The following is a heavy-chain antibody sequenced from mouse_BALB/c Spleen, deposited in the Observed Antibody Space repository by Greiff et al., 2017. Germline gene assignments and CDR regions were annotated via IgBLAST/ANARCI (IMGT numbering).Heavy chain of an antibody. Sequence: EVKLVESGGGLVQPGGSMKLSCVASGFTFSSYWMSWVRQSPEKGLEWVAEIRLKSDNYATHYAESVKGKFTISRDDSKSRLYLQMNSLRAEDTGIYYCTRSRYAMDYWGQGTSVTVSS. CDR2: IRLKSDNYAT. J-gene: IGHJ4*01. V-gene: IGHV6-6*02. CDR1: GFTFSSYW. CDR3: TRSRYAMDY. D-gene: IGHD1-1*01.